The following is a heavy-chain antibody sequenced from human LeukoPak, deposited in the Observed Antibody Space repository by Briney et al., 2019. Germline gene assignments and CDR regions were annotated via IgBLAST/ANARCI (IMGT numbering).Heavy chain of an antibody. CDR1: GFTFSSYW. CDR3: ARAQVGALLDYYFDY. J-gene: IGHJ4*02. D-gene: IGHD1-26*01. V-gene: IGHV3-74*01. CDR2: INSDGSST. Sequence: PGGSLRLSCAASGFTFSSYWMHWVRQAPGKGLVWVSHINSDGSSTSYADSVKGRFTISRDNAKNTLHLQMNSQRAEDTAVYNCARAQVGALLDYYFDYWGQGTLVTVSS.